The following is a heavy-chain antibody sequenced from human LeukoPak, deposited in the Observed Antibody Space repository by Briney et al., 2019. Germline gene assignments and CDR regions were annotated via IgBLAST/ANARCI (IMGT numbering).Heavy chain of an antibody. V-gene: IGHV3-7*01. J-gene: IGHJ6*03. CDR3: ARVGTHKPDYYDSSGYYGNYYMDV. CDR1: GLTFSSYW. CDR2: IKQDGSEK. D-gene: IGHD3-22*01. Sequence: PGASLTLSCAASGLTFSSYWLSWARQARGKGLEWVANIKQDGSEKNYVDSVKGRFTISRENAKNSLYLQTTSKRAEDTAVYYYARVGTHKPDYYDSSGYYGNYYMDVWGKGTTVTVSS.